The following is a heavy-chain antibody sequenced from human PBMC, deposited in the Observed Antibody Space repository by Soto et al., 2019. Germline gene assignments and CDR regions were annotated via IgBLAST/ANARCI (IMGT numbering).Heavy chain of an antibody. CDR1: EYSFGDYY. D-gene: IGHD3-3*01. Sequence: ASVKVSCKASEYSFGDYYLHWLRQAPGQGLEWMGWINLNDGGTNYARKFQGRVTMTSDKSITTVYMELSSLRSDDTAVYYCVRDAPSQQAICDRWGRGTLVTVAS. CDR2: INLNDGGT. V-gene: IGHV1-2*02. CDR3: VRDAPSQQAICDR. J-gene: IGHJ5*02.